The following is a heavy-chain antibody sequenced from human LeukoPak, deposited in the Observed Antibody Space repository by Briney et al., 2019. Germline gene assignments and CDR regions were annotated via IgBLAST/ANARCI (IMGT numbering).Heavy chain of an antibody. CDR2: IKHDASEQ. CDR3: TRSPRASFDY. CDR1: GFTFSNYW. V-gene: IGHV3-7*05. Sequence: GGSLRLSCAASGFTFSNYWMSWVRQAPGKGLEWEANIKHDASEQYYVDSVKGRFTISRDSAKNSLYLQMNSLRAEDTAVYYCTRSPRASFDYWGQGTLVTVSS. J-gene: IGHJ4*02.